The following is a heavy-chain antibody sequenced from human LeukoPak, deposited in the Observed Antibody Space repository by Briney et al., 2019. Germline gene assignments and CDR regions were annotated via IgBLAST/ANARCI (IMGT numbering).Heavy chain of an antibody. CDR3: AKYDFWSGYGIDV. J-gene: IGHJ6*02. D-gene: IGHD3-3*01. Sequence: GRSLRLSCAASGFTFSSSGMHWVRQAPGKGLEWVAVISYDGSTKCYADSVKGRFTISRGNSKNTLYLQMNSLRAEDTAVYYCAKYDFWSGYGIDVWGQGTTVTVSS. CDR1: GFTFSSSG. CDR2: ISYDGSTK. V-gene: IGHV3-30*18.